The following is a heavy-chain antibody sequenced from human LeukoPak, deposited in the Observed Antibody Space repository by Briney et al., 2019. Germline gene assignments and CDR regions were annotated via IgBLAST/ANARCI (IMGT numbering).Heavy chain of an antibody. D-gene: IGHD3-16*01. CDR2: IYYSGST. J-gene: IGHJ5*02. CDR3: ARSRSRLGEFDH. V-gene: IGHV4-59*01. Sequence: SETLSLTCTVSSGSISNSYWSWIRQPPGKGLECIGYIYYSGSTNYNPSLKSRVTISIDTSKNQFSLKLSSVTAADTAVYYCARSRSRLGEFDHWGQGTLVTVS. CDR1: SGSISNSY.